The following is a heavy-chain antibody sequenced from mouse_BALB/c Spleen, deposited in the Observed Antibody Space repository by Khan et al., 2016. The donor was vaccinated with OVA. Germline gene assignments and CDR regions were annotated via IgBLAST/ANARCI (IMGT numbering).Heavy chain of an antibody. Sequence: LQQSGAELAKPGASVKMSCKASGYTFTSYWMQWVKQRPGQGLEWIGYINPSTGYTEYNQKFKDKATLTADKSSSTAYMQLRSLTSEDSAVYYCASHGSSSAWFAYWGQGTLVTVSA. CDR1: GYTFTSYW. J-gene: IGHJ3*01. CDR3: ASHGSSSAWFAY. D-gene: IGHD1-1*01. V-gene: IGHV1-7*01. CDR2: INPSTGYT.